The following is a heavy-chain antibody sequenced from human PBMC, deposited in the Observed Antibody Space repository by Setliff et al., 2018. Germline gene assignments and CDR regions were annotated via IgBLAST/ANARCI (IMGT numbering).Heavy chain of an antibody. CDR3: TVYNTGSSKDHY. CDR2: INHSGST. Sequence: GTLSLTCTVSGDSIDTDIWWSWIRQPPGKGLEWIGEINHSGSTNYNPSLKSRVTISVDTSKNQFSLKLSSVTAADTALYYCTVYNTGSSKDHYWGQGTPVTVSS. J-gene: IGHJ4*02. CDR1: GDSIDTDIW. V-gene: IGHV4-4*02. D-gene: IGHD2-8*02.